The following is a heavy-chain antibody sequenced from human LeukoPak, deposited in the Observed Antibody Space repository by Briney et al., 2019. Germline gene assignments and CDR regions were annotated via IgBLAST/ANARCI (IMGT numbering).Heavy chain of an antibody. CDR3: ARSRDGYNYLDY. CDR2: ISGSGGST. V-gene: IGHV3-23*01. D-gene: IGHD5-24*01. J-gene: IGHJ4*02. CDR1: GFTFSSYA. Sequence: GGSLRLSCAASGFTFSSYAMHWVRQAPGKGLEWVSAISGSGGSTYYADSVKGRFTISRDNSKNTLYLQMNSLRAEDTAVYYCARSRDGYNYLDYWGQGTLVTVSS.